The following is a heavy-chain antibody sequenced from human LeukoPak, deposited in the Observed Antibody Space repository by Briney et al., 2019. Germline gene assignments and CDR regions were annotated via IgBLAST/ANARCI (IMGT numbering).Heavy chain of an antibody. CDR1: GGSISSYY. V-gene: IGHV4-4*07. CDR2: IYTSGST. CDR3: AREYSSSYPYYMDV. D-gene: IGHD6-6*01. J-gene: IGHJ6*03. Sequence: NSSETLSLTCTVSGGSISSYYWSWVRQPAGKGLEWIGRIYTSGSTNYNPSLKSRVTMSVDTSKNQFSLKLSSVTAADTAVYYCAREYSSSYPYYMDVWGKGTTVTVSS.